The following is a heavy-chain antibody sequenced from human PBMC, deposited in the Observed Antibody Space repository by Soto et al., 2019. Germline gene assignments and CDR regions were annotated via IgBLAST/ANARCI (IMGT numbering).Heavy chain of an antibody. CDR3: LRGVDY. CDR1: GGSISSGGYY. D-gene: IGHD3-10*01. Sequence: QVQLQQSGPGLVKPSQTLSLTCTVSGGSISSGGYYWSWIRQHPGKGLEWIGYIYYNGSTYYTPSLRSRLTISVDTSKSQSALKLSSVTAADPAVYYGLRGVDYWGQATLVTVSS. CDR2: IYYNGST. V-gene: IGHV4-31*03. J-gene: IGHJ4*02.